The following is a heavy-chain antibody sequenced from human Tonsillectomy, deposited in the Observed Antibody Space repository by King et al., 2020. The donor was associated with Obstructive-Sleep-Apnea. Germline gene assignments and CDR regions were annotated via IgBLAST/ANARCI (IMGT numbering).Heavy chain of an antibody. V-gene: IGHV3-23*04. Sequence: EQLVQSGGGLVQPGGSLRLSCAASGFTFSSYAMSWVRHAPGKGLEWFSAFSGSGGSTYYADSVEGRFTISRDNSKNTLYLQMNSLRAEDTAVYYCAKEEGIVGWLQFAIDYWGQGTLVTVSS. D-gene: IGHD5-24*01. J-gene: IGHJ4*02. CDR1: GFTFSSYA. CDR3: AKEEGIVGWLQFAIDY. CDR2: FSGSGGST.